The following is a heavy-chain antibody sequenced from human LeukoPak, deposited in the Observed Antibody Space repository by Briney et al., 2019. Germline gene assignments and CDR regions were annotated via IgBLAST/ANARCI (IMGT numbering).Heavy chain of an antibody. Sequence: SETLSLTCTVSGGSISSSSFYWGWLRQPPGKGLEWIGSIYYSGSTYYNPSLKSRVTISVDTSKNQFSLKLSSVTAADTAVYYCARFRRGSGSYYLSVTWFDPWGQGTLVTVSS. CDR2: IYYSGST. CDR1: GGSISSSSFY. CDR3: ARFRRGSGSYYLSVTWFDP. V-gene: IGHV4-39*01. J-gene: IGHJ5*02. D-gene: IGHD3-10*01.